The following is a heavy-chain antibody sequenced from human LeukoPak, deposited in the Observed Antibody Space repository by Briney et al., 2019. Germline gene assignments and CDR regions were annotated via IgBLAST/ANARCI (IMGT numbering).Heavy chain of an antibody. CDR2: IYPDDSDI. D-gene: IGHD3-10*01. Sequence: HGESLKISCKGSGYRFSDYWIGWVRQMPGKGLQWMGVIYPDDSDIRYSPSFQGQVTISADKSILTAYLQWSSLKASDTAMYYCARHGRGSRSPNAFDFWGQGTMVTVSS. J-gene: IGHJ3*01. CDR3: ARHGRGSRSPNAFDF. CDR1: GYRFSDYW. V-gene: IGHV5-51*01.